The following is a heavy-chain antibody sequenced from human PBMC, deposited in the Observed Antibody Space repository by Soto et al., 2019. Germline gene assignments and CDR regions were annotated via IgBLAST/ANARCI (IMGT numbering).Heavy chain of an antibody. CDR2: ISAYNGNT. CDR1: GYTFTSYG. V-gene: IGHV1-18*01. J-gene: IGHJ5*02. Sequence: QVQLVQSGAEVKKPGASVKVSCKASGYTFTSYGISWVRQAPGQGLEWMGWISAYNGNTNYAQKLQGRVTMTTDTSTSTAYIALRSLGSDDTAVYYCARDLVPIVRGTWFDPWGQGTLVTVSS. D-gene: IGHD3-10*01. CDR3: ARDLVPIVRGTWFDP.